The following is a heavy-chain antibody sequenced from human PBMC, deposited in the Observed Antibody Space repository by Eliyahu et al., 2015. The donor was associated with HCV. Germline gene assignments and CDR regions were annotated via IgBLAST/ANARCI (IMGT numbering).Heavy chain of an antibody. J-gene: IGHJ6*02. CDR2: IYSGGST. CDR1: GFXVSSXY. Sequence: EVQLVESGGGLIQPGGSLRLSCAASGFXVSSXYMSWVRQAPGKGLEWVSVIYSGGSTYYADSVKGRFTISRDNSKNTLYLQMNSLRAEDTAVYYCASRLTVTPTGYGMDVWGQGTTVTVSS. CDR3: ASRLTVTPTGYGMDV. D-gene: IGHD4-11*01. V-gene: IGHV3-53*01.